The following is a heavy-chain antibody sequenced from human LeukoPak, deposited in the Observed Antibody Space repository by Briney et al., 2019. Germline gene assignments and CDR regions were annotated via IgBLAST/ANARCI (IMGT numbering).Heavy chain of an antibody. Sequence: GGSLRLSCTASGFTFSSYGTSWVRQAPGKGLDWVSAISGSGGSTYYADSVKGRFTISRDNAKNSLYLQMNSLRAEDTAVYYCARVFYYDFWSGYYYYYYMDVWGKGTTVTVSS. V-gene: IGHV3-21*01. J-gene: IGHJ6*03. CDR1: GFTFSSYG. D-gene: IGHD3-3*01. CDR2: ISGSGGST. CDR3: ARVFYYDFWSGYYYYYYMDV.